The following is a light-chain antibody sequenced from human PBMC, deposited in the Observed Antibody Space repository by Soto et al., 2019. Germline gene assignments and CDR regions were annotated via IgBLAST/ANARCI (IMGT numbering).Light chain of an antibody. V-gene: IGKV3-15*01. CDR1: QSISSN. CDR3: QQYNNWPFT. Sequence: EIVMTQSPATLSVSPGERATLSCRASQSISSNFAWYQQKPGQAPRLLIYGASTRATGIPATFSGSGSVTEFTLTISSLQSEDFAVYYCQQYNNWPFTFGPGTKVDIK. J-gene: IGKJ3*01. CDR2: GAS.